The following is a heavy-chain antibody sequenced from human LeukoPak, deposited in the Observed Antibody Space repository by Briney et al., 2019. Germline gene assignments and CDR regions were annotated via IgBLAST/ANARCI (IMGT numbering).Heavy chain of an antibody. CDR1: GFTLSSHA. V-gene: IGHV3-23*01. CDR2: ISGNGDST. Sequence: GGSLRLSCAASGFTLSSHAMSWVRQAPGKGLEWVSTISGNGDSTNYADSVKGRFTISRDNSKNTLYLQMSSLRAGDTAMYYCAKLIVGARSLFDFRGQGILVTVSS. J-gene: IGHJ4*02. CDR3: AKLIVGARSLFDF. D-gene: IGHD1-26*01.